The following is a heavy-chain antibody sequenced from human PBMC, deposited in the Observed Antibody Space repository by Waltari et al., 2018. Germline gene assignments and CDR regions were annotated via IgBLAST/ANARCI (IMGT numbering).Heavy chain of an antibody. CDR1: GVSITANRHY. CDR3: ATYIGASLGTAAFDV. D-gene: IGHD5-12*01. CDR2: ISYIGAT. J-gene: IGHJ3*01. Sequence: QLQLRESGPGLVKPSETLSLSCSVSGVSITANRHYWGWIRQPPGQGLEWIATISYIGATYYSPSLKSRVTLSRDTSKNQLSLKVDSVTAADTAVYYCATYIGASLGTAAFDVWGHGTMVTVSS. V-gene: IGHV4-39*01.